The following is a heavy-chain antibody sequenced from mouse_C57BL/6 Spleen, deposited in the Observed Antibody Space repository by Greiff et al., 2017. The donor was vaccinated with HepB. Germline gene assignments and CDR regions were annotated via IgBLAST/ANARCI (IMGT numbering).Heavy chain of an antibody. CDR3: AREAQATLFDY. J-gene: IGHJ2*01. Sequence: EVKLVESGGGLVKPGGSLKLSCAASGFTFSSYAMSWVRQTPEKRLEWVATISDGGSYTYYPDNVKGRFTISRDNAKNNLYLQMSHLKSEDTAMYYCAREAQATLFDYWGQGTTLTVSS. CDR1: GFTFSSYA. CDR2: ISDGGSYT. D-gene: IGHD3-2*02. V-gene: IGHV5-4*01.